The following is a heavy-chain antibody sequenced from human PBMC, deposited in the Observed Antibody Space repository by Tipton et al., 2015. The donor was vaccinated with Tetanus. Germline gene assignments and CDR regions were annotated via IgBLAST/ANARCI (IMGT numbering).Heavy chain of an antibody. Sequence: SLRLSCAASGFTFFNYAMSWVRQAPGKGLEWVSTISGSGGGTYYADSVKGRLTISRDNSKNTLFLQMDRLRAEDTAVYYCAKEGYSSTWYFHDCFDCWGQGTLVTVSS. CDR2: ISGSGGGT. D-gene: IGHD6-13*01. V-gene: IGHV3-23*01. CDR3: AKEGYSSTWYFHDCFDC. J-gene: IGHJ4*02. CDR1: GFTFFNYA.